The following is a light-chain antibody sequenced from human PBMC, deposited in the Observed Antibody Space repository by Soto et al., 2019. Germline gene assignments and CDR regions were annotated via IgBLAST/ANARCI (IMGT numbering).Light chain of an antibody. Sequence: QSVLTHPASVFPSPGQSIAIPRTGPSSDVGGYNYVSWYQQHPGKAPKLMIYDVSNRPSGVSNRFSGSKSGNTASLTISGLQAEDEADYYCSSYTSSTTYVFGAGTKVTVL. CDR2: DVS. CDR1: SSDVGGYNY. V-gene: IGLV2-14*01. J-gene: IGLJ1*01. CDR3: SSYTSSTTYV.